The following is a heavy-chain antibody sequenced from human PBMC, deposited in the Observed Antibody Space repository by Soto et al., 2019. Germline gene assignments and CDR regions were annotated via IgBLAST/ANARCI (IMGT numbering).Heavy chain of an antibody. V-gene: IGHV4-4*07. Sequence: SETLSLTCTVSGGSISSYYWSWILQPAGKXLELIGRIYASGSTNYNPSLKSRVTMSVDASKNQFSLRLSSVTAADTALYFCARDYYGSASYENYYYYGMDVWGQGNTVTVSS. CDR2: IYASGST. CDR1: GGSISSYY. D-gene: IGHD3-10*01. CDR3: ARDYYGSASYENYYYYGMDV. J-gene: IGHJ6*02.